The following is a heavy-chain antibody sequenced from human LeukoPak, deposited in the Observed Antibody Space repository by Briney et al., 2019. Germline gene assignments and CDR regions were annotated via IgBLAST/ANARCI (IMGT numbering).Heavy chain of an antibody. V-gene: IGHV4-59*08. Sequence: SETLSLTYTVSGGSISGYYWSWIRQPPGKGLEWIGYIYYSGSTNYNPSLKSRVTISVDTSKNQFSLNLTSVTAADTAVYYCARHSGSYWYWGQGTLVTVSS. J-gene: IGHJ4*02. CDR1: GGSISGYY. D-gene: IGHD1-26*01. CDR2: IYYSGST. CDR3: ARHSGSYWY.